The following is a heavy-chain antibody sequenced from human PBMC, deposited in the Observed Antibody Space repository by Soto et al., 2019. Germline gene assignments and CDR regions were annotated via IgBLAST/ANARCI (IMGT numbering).Heavy chain of an antibody. Sequence: QLQVQESGPGLVKPSETLSLTCTVSGDSISGSDYRWGWIRQPPGKGLEWIGNVHYDGKTDYNPSLRGRVTIFIDTSKKQFSLNLGFVTAADTAVYFCARLDTRGWGDCWGRGTLVTVSS. D-gene: IGHD2-2*01. CDR3: ARLDTRGWGDC. J-gene: IGHJ4*02. CDR1: GDSISGSDYR. CDR2: VHYDGKT. V-gene: IGHV4-39*01.